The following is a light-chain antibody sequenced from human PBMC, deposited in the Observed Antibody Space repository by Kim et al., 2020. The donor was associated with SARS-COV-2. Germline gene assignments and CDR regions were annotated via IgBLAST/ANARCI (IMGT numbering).Light chain of an antibody. CDR1: QSIGRW. CDR3: QQYNDYQT. V-gene: IGKV1-5*01. J-gene: IGKJ1*01. CDR2: GAS. Sequence: DIQMTQSPSTLSASVGDRVIITCRASQSIGRWLAWYQQKPGKATKLLIFGASNLQSGVPSRFSGSGSGTEFTLTISSLQPDDFATYYCQQYNDYQTFGPGTKVDI.